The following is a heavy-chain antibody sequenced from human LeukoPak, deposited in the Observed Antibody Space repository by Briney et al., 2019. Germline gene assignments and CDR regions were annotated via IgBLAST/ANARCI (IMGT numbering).Heavy chain of an antibody. Sequence: GASVKVSCKASGYTFTSYGLSWVRQAPGQGLEWMGWISAYNANTNYAPRLQGRVTMTTDTFTSTAYMELRSLRSDDTAVYYCARSGSATSPYFDYWGQGTLVTVSS. CDR2: ISAYNANT. V-gene: IGHV1-18*01. J-gene: IGHJ4*02. CDR1: GYTFTSYG. CDR3: ARSGSATSPYFDY.